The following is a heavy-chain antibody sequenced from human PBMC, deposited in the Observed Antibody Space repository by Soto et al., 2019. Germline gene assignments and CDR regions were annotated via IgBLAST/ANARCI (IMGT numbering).Heavy chain of an antibody. CDR2: INAGNGNT. CDR1: GYTFTSYA. J-gene: IGHJ4*02. D-gene: IGHD6-13*01. Sequence: GASVKVSFKASGYTFTSYAMHWVRQAPGQRLEWMGWINAGNGNTKYSQKFQGRVTITRDTSASTAYMELSSLRSEDTAVYYCARQFNAYSSSYDYWGQGTLVTVSS. CDR3: ARQFNAYSSSYDY. V-gene: IGHV1-3*01.